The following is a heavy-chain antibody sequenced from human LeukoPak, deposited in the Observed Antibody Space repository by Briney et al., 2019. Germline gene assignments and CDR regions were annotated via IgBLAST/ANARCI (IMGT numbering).Heavy chain of an antibody. V-gene: IGHV3-30*04. CDR3: AKDKNTWFDY. Sequence: GGSLRLSCAASGFTFSSYAMHWVRQAPGKGLEGVAVISYDGSNKYYADSVKGRFTISRDNSKNTLYLQMNSLRAEDTAVYYCAKDKNTWFDYWGQGTLVTVSS. J-gene: IGHJ4*02. D-gene: IGHD2/OR15-2a*01. CDR2: ISYDGSNK. CDR1: GFTFSSYA.